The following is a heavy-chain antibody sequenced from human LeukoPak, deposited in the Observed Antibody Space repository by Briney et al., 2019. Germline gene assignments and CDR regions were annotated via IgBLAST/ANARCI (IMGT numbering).Heavy chain of an antibody. CDR1: GYTFTSYT. Sequence: ASVKVSCKASGYTFTSYTIHWVRQAPGQSLEWMGWINIGRGDSKCSQEFQGRVTLTRDTSATTAYLEVSSLRPEDMAVYYCARVRGIRDAFDFWGQGTMVTVSS. CDR2: INIGRGDS. J-gene: IGHJ3*01. V-gene: IGHV1-3*03. D-gene: IGHD1-14*01. CDR3: ARVRGIRDAFDF.